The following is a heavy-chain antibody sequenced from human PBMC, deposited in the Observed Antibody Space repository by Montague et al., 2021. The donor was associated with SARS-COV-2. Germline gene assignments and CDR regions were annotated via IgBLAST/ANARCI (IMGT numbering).Heavy chain of an antibody. D-gene: IGHD5-24*01. Sequence: SETLSLTCAVSGGSISSQNRWNWVRQSPGKGLEWIGEIYHDGTTNYNPSLNSRVTISVDKSKNQFSLNLNSVTAADTAMYYCAREGSRDGYNEGFDYWGQGIPVTVSS. J-gene: IGHJ4*02. CDR2: IYHDGTT. CDR3: AREGSRDGYNEGFDY. CDR1: GGSISSQNR. V-gene: IGHV4-4*02.